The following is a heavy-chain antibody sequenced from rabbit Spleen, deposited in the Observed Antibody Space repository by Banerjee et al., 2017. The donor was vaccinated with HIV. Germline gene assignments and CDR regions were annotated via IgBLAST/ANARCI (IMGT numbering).Heavy chain of an antibody. V-gene: IGHV1S45*01. D-gene: IGHD1-1*01. Sequence: QEQLEESGGDLVKPEGSLTLTCTASGFSFSSSYWICWVRQAPGKGLEWIACIYAGSSGSTSYASWAKGRFTISKTSSTTVTLQMTSLTAADTATYFCVRDNSGNTDYFNLWGQGTLVTVS. J-gene: IGHJ3*01. CDR2: IYAGSSGST. CDR1: GFSFSSSYW. CDR3: VRDNSGNTDYFNL.